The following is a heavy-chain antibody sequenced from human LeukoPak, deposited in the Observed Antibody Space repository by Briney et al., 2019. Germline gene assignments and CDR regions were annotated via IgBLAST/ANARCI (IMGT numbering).Heavy chain of an antibody. J-gene: IGHJ6*02. D-gene: IGHD3-9*01. V-gene: IGHV4-30-4*01. Sequence: PSETLSLTCTVSGGSISSGDYYWRWIRQPPGTGLEWIGCIYYSGSTYYNPSLKSRVTISVDTSKNQFSLKLSSVTAADTAVYYCARAAPLRYFDWSPVYYGMDVWGQGTTVTVSS. CDR2: IYYSGST. CDR3: ARAAPLRYFDWSPVYYGMDV. CDR1: GGSISSGDYY.